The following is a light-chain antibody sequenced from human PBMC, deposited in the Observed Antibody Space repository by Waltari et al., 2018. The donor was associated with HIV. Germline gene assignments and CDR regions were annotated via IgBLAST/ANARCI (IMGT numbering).Light chain of an antibody. V-gene: IGKV3-20*01. J-gene: IGKJ1*01. Sequence: VLTQSPGTLSLSPGERAPLPCRASQSVPNNYLAWYQKKVGQAPRLLIYGASTRATDIPSRFTGSGSGADFTLTITRLEPEDFAVYYCQRYGTSPQWTFGQGTKVEIK. CDR2: GAS. CDR1: QSVPNNY. CDR3: QRYGTSPQWT.